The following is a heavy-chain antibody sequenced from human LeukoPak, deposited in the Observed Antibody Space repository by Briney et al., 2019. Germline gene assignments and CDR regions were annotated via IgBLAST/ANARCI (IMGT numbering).Heavy chain of an antibody. J-gene: IGHJ4*02. D-gene: IGHD6-19*01. V-gene: IGHV4-59*01. Sequence: SETLSLTCTVSGGSITSYYWSWIRQPPGKGLEWIAYIYYSGSTNYNPSLKSRVTISVDTSKNLFSLKLSSVTAADTAVYYCARDPDNSSGFSHFDYWGQGTLVTVSS. CDR3: ARDPDNSSGFSHFDY. CDR1: GGSITSYY. CDR2: IYYSGST.